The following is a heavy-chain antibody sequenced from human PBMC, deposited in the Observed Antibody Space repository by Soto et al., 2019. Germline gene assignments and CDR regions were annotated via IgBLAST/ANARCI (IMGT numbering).Heavy chain of an antibody. CDR2: VYYTGDT. D-gene: IGHD4-17*01. CDR3: VKGAIDYVNGLVDV. V-gene: IGHV4-59*08. Sequence: QVQLQQSGPRMVKPSETLSLTCTVSSCTDTSHNCGWIRQPPGRGLEWTGYVYYTGDTDYNHSLRNRVSIPADTSANDSYAALGSGTVEDSTVYYFVKGAIDYVNGLVDVRDQGAKV. J-gene: IGHJ6*02. CDR1: SCTDTSHN.